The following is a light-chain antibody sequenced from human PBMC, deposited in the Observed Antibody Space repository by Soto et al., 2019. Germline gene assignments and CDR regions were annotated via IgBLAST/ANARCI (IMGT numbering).Light chain of an antibody. CDR3: SSYTTSNTYV. CDR1: SSDIGVYNY. Sequence: ALTQPASVSGSPGQSITFSCTGTSSDIGVYNYVSWYQQHPGKAPKLMIYEVNNRPSGVSNRFSGSKSGNTASLTISGLQAEDEADYYCSSYTTSNTYVFGTGTKVTVL. CDR2: EVN. V-gene: IGLV2-14*01. J-gene: IGLJ1*01.